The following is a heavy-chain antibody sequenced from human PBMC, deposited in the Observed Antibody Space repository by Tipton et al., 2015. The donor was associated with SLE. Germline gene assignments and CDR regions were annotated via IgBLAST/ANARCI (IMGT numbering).Heavy chain of an antibody. V-gene: IGHV3-48*03. Sequence: QLVQSGGGLVQPGGSLRLSCAASGFTFSSYEMNWVRQAPGKGLEWVSYISSSGSTIYYADSVKGRFTISRDNAKNSLYLQMNSLRAEDTAVYYCARGSLDCGDYPGAFDIWGQGTMVTVSS. CDR1: GFTFSSYE. CDR3: ARGSLDCGDYPGAFDI. D-gene: IGHD4-17*01. J-gene: IGHJ3*02. CDR2: ISSSGSTI.